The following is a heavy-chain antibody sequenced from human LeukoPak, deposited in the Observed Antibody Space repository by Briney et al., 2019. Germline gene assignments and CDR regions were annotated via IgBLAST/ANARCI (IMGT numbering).Heavy chain of an antibody. V-gene: IGHV3-48*03. Sequence: PGGSLRLSCAAPGFTFSDYEMNWVRQAPGKGLEWILHISTSGSIIHYADSVKGRFTISRDNAKNSLFMQMNSLRAEDTAVYYCATFAEFDYWGQGTLVTVSS. J-gene: IGHJ4*02. CDR1: GFTFSDYE. D-gene: IGHD2/OR15-2a*01. CDR2: ISTSGSII. CDR3: ATFAEFDY.